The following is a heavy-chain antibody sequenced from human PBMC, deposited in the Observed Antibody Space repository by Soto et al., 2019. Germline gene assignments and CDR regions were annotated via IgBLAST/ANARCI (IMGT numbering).Heavy chain of an antibody. J-gene: IGHJ3*02. D-gene: IGHD2-2*01. CDR1: GFTLSRNG. V-gene: IGHV3-NL1*01. CDR2: ICSSGSSK. CDR3: ARSGYCSSTSCYVADHDAFDI. Sequence: WGSLRLSCAASGFTLSRNGMHWVRQAPGKGLEWVPVICSSGSSKYYADSVRGRFTISSDNSKNSLYLQMNSLRVEDTAVYYCARSGYCSSTSCYVADHDAFDIWGQGTMVTVSS.